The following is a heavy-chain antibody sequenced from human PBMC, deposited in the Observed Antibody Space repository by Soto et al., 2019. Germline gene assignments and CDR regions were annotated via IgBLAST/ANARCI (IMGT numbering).Heavy chain of an antibody. D-gene: IGHD3-10*01. CDR3: ARGDRGGSGSPASYYYSGLDV. CDR2: VSAGGDMT. V-gene: IGHV3-23*01. Sequence: DVQLLESGGHWVQPGGSLRVSCAASGFTFSSYAMSWGRQAPGKGLEWVSSVSAGGDMTYYSDSVKGRFTISRDNSNNALFLQMNSLRIEDTALYYCARGDRGGSGSPASYYYSGLDVWGQGTTVTVS. CDR1: GFTFSSYA. J-gene: IGHJ6*02.